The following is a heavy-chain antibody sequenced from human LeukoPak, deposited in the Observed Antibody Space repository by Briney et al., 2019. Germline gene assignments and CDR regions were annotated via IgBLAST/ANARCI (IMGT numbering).Heavy chain of an antibody. CDR1: GFTFSSYA. J-gene: IGHJ4*02. CDR3: AKDLGRDSSGCLDY. V-gene: IGHV3-30*18. D-gene: IGHD6-19*01. CDR2: ISYDGSNK. Sequence: GGSLRLSCAASGFTFSSYAMHWVRQAPGKGLEWVAVISYDGSNKYYADSVKGRFTISRDNSKNTLYLQMNSLRAEDTAVYYCAKDLGRDSSGCLDYWGQGTLVTVSS.